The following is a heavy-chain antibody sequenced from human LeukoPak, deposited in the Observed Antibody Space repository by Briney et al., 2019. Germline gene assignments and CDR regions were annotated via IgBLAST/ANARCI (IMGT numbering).Heavy chain of an antibody. V-gene: IGHV4-34*01. CDR1: GGSFSGYY. J-gene: IGHJ6*02. D-gene: IGHD4-17*01. CDR2: INHSGST. CDR3: ARYYGDYNYYYYGMDV. Sequence: PSETLSLTCAVYGGSFSGYYWSWIRQPPGKGLEWIGEINHSGSTNYNPSLKSRVTISVDTSKNQFSLKLSSVTAADTAMYYCARYYGDYNYYYYGMDVWGQGTTVTVSS.